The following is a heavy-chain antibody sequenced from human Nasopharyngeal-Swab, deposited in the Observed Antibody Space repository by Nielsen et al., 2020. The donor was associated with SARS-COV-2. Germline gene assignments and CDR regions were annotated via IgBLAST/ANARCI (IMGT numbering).Heavy chain of an antibody. V-gene: IGHV1-3*01. J-gene: IGHJ4*02. Sequence: WVRQAPGQRLEWMGWINAGNGNTKYSQKFQGRVTITRDTSASTAYMELSSLRSEDTAVYYCARDRDVDTAMVMERFDYWGQRTLVTVSS. CDR3: ARDRDVDTAMVMERFDY. D-gene: IGHD5-18*01. CDR2: INAGNGNT.